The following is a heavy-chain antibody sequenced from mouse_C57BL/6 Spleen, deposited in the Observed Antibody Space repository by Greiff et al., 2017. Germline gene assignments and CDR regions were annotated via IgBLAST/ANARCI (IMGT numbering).Heavy chain of an antibody. V-gene: IGHV5-17*01. D-gene: IGHD2-3*01. CDR2: LSSGSSTL. CDR1: GFTFSDYG. J-gene: IGHJ1*03. Sequence: EVKLMASGGGLVKPGGSLKLSCAASGFTFSDYGMHWVRQAPEKGLEWVAYLSSGSSTLYYADTVKGRFTISRDNAKNTLFLQMTSLRSEDTAMYYCARGEDGYYWYFDVWGTGTTVTVSS. CDR3: ARGEDGYYWYFDV.